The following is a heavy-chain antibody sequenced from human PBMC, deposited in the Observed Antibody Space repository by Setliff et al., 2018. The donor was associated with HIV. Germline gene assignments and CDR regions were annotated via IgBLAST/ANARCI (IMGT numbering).Heavy chain of an antibody. CDR3: ARGRCSSTSCYYYYYYMDV. V-gene: IGHV7-4-1*02. CDR2: ININTGNP. D-gene: IGHD2-2*01. Sequence: ASVKVSCKASGYTFNNYALDWVRQAPGQGLEWMGWININTGNPTYAQGFTGRFVFSLDTSVSTAYLQTSSLKAEDTAVYYCARGRCSSTSCYYYYYYMDVWGKGTTVTVSS. J-gene: IGHJ6*03. CDR1: GYTFNNYA.